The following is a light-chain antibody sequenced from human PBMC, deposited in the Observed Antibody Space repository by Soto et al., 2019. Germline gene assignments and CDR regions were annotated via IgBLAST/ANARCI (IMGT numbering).Light chain of an antibody. Sequence: EFVLTQSPGTLSLSPGERATRSCRATQTVRNNYLAWYQQKPGQAPRLLIYDASSRATGIPDRFSGSGSGTDFTLTISRLEPEDFAVYYCQQYDNSPLTFGGGTKVDIK. CDR3: QQYDNSPLT. J-gene: IGKJ4*01. V-gene: IGKV3-20*01. CDR2: DAS. CDR1: QTVRNNY.